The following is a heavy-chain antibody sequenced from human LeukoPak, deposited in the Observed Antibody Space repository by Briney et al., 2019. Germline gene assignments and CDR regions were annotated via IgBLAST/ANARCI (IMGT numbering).Heavy chain of an antibody. Sequence: PSETLSLTCTVSGGSISSYYWSWIRQPPGKGLEWIGYIYYSGSTNYNPSLKSRVTISVDTSKNQFSLKLSSVTAADTAVYYCARRYSYGLSLVYFDYWGQGTLVTVSS. CDR1: GGSISSYY. J-gene: IGHJ4*02. CDR2: IYYSGST. V-gene: IGHV4-59*01. CDR3: ARRYSYGLSLVYFDY. D-gene: IGHD5-18*01.